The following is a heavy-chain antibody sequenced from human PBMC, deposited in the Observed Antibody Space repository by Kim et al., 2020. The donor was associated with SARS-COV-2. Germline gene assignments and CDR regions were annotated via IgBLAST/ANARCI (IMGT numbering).Heavy chain of an antibody. J-gene: IGHJ6*02. D-gene: IGHD2-21*01. CDR2: ISAYNGNT. Sequence: ASVKVSCKASGYTFTSYGISWVRQAPGQGLEWMGWISAYNGNTNYAQKLQGRVTMTTDTSTSTAYMELRSLRSDDTAVYYCARDPVIETGSYYYGMDVWGQGTTVTVSS. CDR3: ARDPVIETGSYYYGMDV. CDR1: GYTFTSYG. V-gene: IGHV1-18*01.